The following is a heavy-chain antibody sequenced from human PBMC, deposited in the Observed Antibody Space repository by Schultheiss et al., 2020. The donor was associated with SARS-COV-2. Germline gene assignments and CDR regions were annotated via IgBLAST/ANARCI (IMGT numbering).Heavy chain of an antibody. V-gene: IGHV2-5*02. D-gene: IGHD3-16*01. Sequence: SGPTLVKPTETLTLTCTFSGFSLSTTGVGVGWIRQPPGKALEWLALLYWDDDKRYSPSLKSRLTITKDTSKNQVVLTMTNMDPVDTATYYCTRFGYYYGMDVWGQGTTVTVSS. J-gene: IGHJ6*02. CDR3: TRFGYYYGMDV. CDR1: GFSLSTTGVG. CDR2: LYWDDDK.